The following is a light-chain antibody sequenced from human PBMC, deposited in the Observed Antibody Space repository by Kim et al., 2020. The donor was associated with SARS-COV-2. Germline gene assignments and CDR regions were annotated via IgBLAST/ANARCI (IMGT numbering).Light chain of an antibody. CDR3: SSYTSSSTVV. J-gene: IGLJ2*01. CDR2: DVS. CDR1: SSDVGGYNY. V-gene: IGLV2-14*03. Sequence: GQSITISCTGTSSDVGGYNYVSWYQQHTGKAPKLMIYDVSNRPSGVSNRFSGSKSGNTASLTISWLQAEDEADYYCSSYTSSSTVVFGGGTKLNVL.